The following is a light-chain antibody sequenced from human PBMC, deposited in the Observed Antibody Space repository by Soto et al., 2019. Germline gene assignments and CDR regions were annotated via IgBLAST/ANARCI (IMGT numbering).Light chain of an antibody. J-gene: IGKJ1*01. CDR1: QAISTW. Sequence: DIQMTQSPSSVSASVGDRVTITCRASQAISTWLAWYQQKPGKAPKLLIYAASNLQTGVPSRFSGSVSGTDFTLTISSLQPEDFATYYCQQATSVPRTFGQGTKVEIK. CDR3: QQATSVPRT. CDR2: AAS. V-gene: IGKV1D-12*01.